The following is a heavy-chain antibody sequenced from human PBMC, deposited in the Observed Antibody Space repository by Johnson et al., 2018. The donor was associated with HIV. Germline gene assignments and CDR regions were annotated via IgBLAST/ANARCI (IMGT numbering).Heavy chain of an antibody. CDR3: AKDAGIAVAEGAFDI. J-gene: IGHJ3*02. CDR2: ISYDGSNN. V-gene: IGHV3-30*18. D-gene: IGHD6-19*01. Sequence: QVQLVESGGGVVRPGGSVRLSCVASGFSFTSHGMHWVRQAPGKGLEWVAVISYDGSNNYYADSVTGRFTISRYNSKNTVYLQMSSLRTEDTAGYYCAKDAGIAVAEGAFDIWGQGTMVTVSS. CDR1: GFSFTSHG.